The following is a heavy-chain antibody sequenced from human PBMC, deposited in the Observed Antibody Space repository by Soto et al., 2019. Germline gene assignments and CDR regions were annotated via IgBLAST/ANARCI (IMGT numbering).Heavy chain of an antibody. CDR2: VYYTGDT. J-gene: IGHJ6*02. Sequence: QVQLQQSGPRLVKPSETLSLTCTVSSGPSRSYNWGWIRQSPRRGLEWIGYVYYTGDTAYNPSLMSRVTISADTSTNNTSLILSSVTAADTAVYYCVRQGIDYRHGLADVWGQGTTVTVSS. V-gene: IGHV4-59*08. D-gene: IGHD1-26*01. CDR1: SGPSRSYN. CDR3: VRQGIDYRHGLADV.